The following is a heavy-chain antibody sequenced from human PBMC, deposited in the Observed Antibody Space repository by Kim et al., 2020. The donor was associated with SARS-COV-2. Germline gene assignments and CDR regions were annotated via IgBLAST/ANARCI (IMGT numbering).Heavy chain of an antibody. J-gene: IGHJ5*02. CDR2: IYYSGST. D-gene: IGHD6-13*01. CDR1: GGSISSSSYY. CDR3: ARLAAAGRPQFWTLVNPPGRMS. V-gene: IGHV4-39*07. Sequence: SETLSLTCTVSGGSISSSSYYWGWIRQPPGKGLEWIGSIYYSGSTYYNPSLKSRVTISVDTSKNQFSLKLSSVTAADTAVYYCARLAAAGRPQFWTLVNPPGRMSWGQGTLVTVSS.